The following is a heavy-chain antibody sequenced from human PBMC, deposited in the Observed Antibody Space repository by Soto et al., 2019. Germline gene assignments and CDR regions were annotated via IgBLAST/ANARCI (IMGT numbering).Heavy chain of an antibody. J-gene: IGHJ4*02. V-gene: IGHV4-59*01. CDR1: GGSISYYY. D-gene: IGHD5-18*01. Sequence: SETLSLTCTVSGGSISYYYWGWIRQPPGKGLEWIGSIYYSGNTHYNPSLKSRVTISVDTSKNQFSLKVSSVTAADTAVYYCARAPDIARATVFDYWGQGTLVTVSS. CDR3: ARAPDIARATVFDY. CDR2: IYYSGNT.